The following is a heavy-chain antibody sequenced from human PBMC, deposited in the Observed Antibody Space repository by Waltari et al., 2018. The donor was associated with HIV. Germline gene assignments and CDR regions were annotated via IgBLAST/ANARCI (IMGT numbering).Heavy chain of an antibody. CDR1: GFTFSSYS. V-gene: IGHV3-21*01. D-gene: IGHD3-22*01. CDR2: ISRVSSYI. Sequence: EVQLVESGGGLVKPGGSLRLSCAASGFTFSSYSMNWVRQAPGKGVEVVLSISRVSSYINYADSVKGRFTISRDNAKNSLYLQMNSLRAEDTAVYYCARDFKQRYYDSSGYHDYWGQGTLVTVSS. J-gene: IGHJ4*02. CDR3: ARDFKQRYYDSSGYHDY.